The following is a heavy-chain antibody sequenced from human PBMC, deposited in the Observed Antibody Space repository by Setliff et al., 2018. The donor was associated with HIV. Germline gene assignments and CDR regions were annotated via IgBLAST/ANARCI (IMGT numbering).Heavy chain of an antibody. CDR2: ISHSGNT. CDR1: GDSINTHY. CDR3: ARSTVGAGASFP. V-gene: IGHV4-59*11. Sequence: SETLSLTCTVSGDSINTHYWSWIRQPPGKGLEWIGCISHSGNTNFNPCLNSRVTISLDTSKNQFSLRLTSLTAADTAIYYCARSTVGAGASFPWGRGILVTVSS. D-gene: IGHD1-26*01. J-gene: IGHJ5*02.